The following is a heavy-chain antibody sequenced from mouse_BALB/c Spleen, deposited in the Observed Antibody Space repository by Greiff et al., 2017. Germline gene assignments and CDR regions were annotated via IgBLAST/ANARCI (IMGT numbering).Heavy chain of an antibody. CDR3: ARGSTGYFDY. CDR2: IDPANGNT. D-gene: IGHD1-1*01. CDR1: GFTIKDTY. V-gene: IGHV14-3*02. Sequence: VQLQQSGAELVKPGASVKLSCTASGFTIKDTYMHWVKQRPEQGLEWIGRIDPANGNTKYDPKFQGKATITADTSSNTAYLQLSSLTSEDTAVYYCARGSTGYFDYWGQGTTLTVSS. J-gene: IGHJ2*01.